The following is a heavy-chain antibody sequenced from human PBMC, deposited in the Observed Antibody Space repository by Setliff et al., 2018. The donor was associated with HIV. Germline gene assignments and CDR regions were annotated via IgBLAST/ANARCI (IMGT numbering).Heavy chain of an antibody. V-gene: IGHV4-39*07. CDR1: GGSTDSGSYY. CDR2: MYYTGST. CDR3: AILRGYSYGYFFDY. Sequence: SETLSLTCTVSGGSTDSGSYYWAWIRQPPGKGLEWIGSMYYTGSTYYNPSLKSRVTISIDTSKNQFSLKLSSVTAADTAVYYCAILRGYSYGYFFDYWGQGMLVTVSS. J-gene: IGHJ4*02. D-gene: IGHD5-18*01.